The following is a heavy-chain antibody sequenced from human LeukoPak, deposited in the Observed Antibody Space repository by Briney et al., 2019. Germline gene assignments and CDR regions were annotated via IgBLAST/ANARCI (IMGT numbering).Heavy chain of an antibody. CDR2: IYPDDSDT. V-gene: IGHV5-51*01. Sequence: GESPKIFRKGSGYSFTSYWYGWGRQMPGKGLEWRVIIYPDDSDTRYSPSFHGQVTISADNSISTAYLQWSNLKASDTAIYYCVRQNYDSSGYYFQYWGQGTLVTVSS. CDR3: VRQNYDSSGYYFQY. D-gene: IGHD3-22*01. J-gene: IGHJ4*02. CDR1: GYSFTSYW.